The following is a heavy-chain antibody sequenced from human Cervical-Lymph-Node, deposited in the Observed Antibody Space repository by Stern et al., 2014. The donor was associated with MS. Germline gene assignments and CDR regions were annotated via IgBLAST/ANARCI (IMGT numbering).Heavy chain of an antibody. CDR2: IYYTGSP. CDR1: GGSIRTSGYH. CDR3: ARREMATSPLDP. D-gene: IGHD5-24*01. J-gene: IGHJ5*02. V-gene: IGHV4-39*01. Sequence: QLVQSGPGLVKPSETLSLPCSVSGGSIRTSGYHWGWLRQPPGKGLEWIGNIYYTGSPSYQPSLQRRVPISVDTSQYQLSLTLTSATAADTAMYYCARREMATSPLDPWGQGSLVTVSS.